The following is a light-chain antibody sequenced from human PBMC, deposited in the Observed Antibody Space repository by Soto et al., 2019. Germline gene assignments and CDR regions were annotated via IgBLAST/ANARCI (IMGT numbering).Light chain of an antibody. CDR3: QQRSNWPPVWT. J-gene: IGKJ1*01. CDR1: QSVSSD. CDR2: DAS. Sequence: EIVLTQSPATLSLSPGERATLSCRASQSVSSDLAWYQQKPGQAPRLLIYDASNRATGIPARFSGSGSGTDFTLTISSLEPEDFAVYYCQQRSNWPPVWTFGQGTKVEIK. V-gene: IGKV3-11*01.